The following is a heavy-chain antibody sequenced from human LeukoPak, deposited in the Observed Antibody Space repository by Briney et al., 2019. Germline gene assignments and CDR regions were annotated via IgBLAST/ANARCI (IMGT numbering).Heavy chain of an antibody. Sequence: PSQTLSLTCTVSGGSISSGGYYWSWIRQHPGKGLEWIGYIYYSGSTYYNPSLKSRVTISVDASKNQFSLKLSSVTAADTAVYYCAAGFWSGYFPYFDYWGQGTLVTVSS. V-gene: IGHV4-31*03. CDR2: IYYSGST. CDR1: GGSISSGGYY. D-gene: IGHD3-3*01. CDR3: AAGFWSGYFPYFDY. J-gene: IGHJ4*02.